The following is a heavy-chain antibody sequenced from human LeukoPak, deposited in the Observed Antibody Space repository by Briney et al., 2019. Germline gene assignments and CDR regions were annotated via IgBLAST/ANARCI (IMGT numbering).Heavy chain of an antibody. CDR1: GYTLTELS. CDR3: ARDINGDYEHDVCDI. D-gene: IGHD4-17*01. V-gene: IGHV1-24*01. Sequence: ASVKVSCKVSGYTLTELSMHWVRQAPGKGLEWMGGFDPEDGETIYAQKFQGRVTMTEDTSTDTAYMELSSLRSEDTAVYYCARDINGDYEHDVCDIWGQGTMVTVSS. CDR2: FDPEDGET. J-gene: IGHJ3*02.